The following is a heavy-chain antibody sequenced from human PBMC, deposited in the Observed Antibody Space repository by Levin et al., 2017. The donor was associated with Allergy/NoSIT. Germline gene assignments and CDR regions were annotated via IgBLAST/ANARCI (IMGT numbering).Heavy chain of an antibody. V-gene: IGHV3-11*01. CDR2: ISSSGSTI. Sequence: GGSLRLSCAASGFTFSDYYMSWIRQAPGKGLEWVSYISSSGSTIYYADSVKGRFTISRDNTKNSLYLQMNSLRAEDTAVYYWASVVVPAAYYYYGMDVWGQGTTVTVSS. D-gene: IGHD2-2*01. CDR3: ASVVVPAAYYYYGMDV. CDR1: GFTFSDYY. J-gene: IGHJ6*02.